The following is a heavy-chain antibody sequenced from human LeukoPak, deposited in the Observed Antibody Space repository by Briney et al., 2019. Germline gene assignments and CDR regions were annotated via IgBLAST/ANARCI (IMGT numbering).Heavy chain of an antibody. J-gene: IGHJ4*02. V-gene: IGHV3-7*01. Sequence: GGSLRLSCAASGFTFSTYWMNWVRQAPGKGLEWVANIKRDGTTEYYVDSVKGRFTISRDNAKNSLYLQMNSLRAEDTAVYYCARDADYYDSSGYYHDYWGQGTLVTVSS. D-gene: IGHD3-22*01. CDR3: ARDADYYDSSGYYHDY. CDR2: IKRDGTTE. CDR1: GFTFSTYW.